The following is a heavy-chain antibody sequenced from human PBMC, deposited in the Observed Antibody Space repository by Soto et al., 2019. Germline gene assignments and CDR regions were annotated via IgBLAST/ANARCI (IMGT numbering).Heavy chain of an antibody. D-gene: IGHD2-15*01. V-gene: IGHV4-59*01. J-gene: IGHJ4*02. CDR3: ARDQGGPFDY. CDR1: GGSFSTYY. CDR2: IYYSGST. Sequence: PSETLSLTCTVSGGSFSTYYWSWIRQPPGKGLEWIGYIYYSGSTNSNPSHKSRVTLSVDTSKNQFSLKLSSVTAADTAEYYCARDQGGPFDYWGQGTLVTVSS.